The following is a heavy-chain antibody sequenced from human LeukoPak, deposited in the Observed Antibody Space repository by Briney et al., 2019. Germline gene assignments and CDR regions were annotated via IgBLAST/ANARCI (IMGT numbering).Heavy chain of an antibody. D-gene: IGHD6-19*01. CDR1: VGSFSGYY. V-gene: IGHV4-34*01. J-gene: IGHJ4*02. CDR2: INHSGST. Sequence: SETLSLTCAVYVGSFSGYYWSWIRQPPGKGLEWIGEINHSGSTNYNPSLKSRVTISVDTSKNQFSLKLSSVTAADTAVYYCARGRGSGWSPFDYWGQGTLVTVSS. CDR3: ARGRGSGWSPFDY.